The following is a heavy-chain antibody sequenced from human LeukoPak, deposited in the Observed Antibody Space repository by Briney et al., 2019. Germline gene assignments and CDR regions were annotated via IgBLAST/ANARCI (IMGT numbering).Heavy chain of an antibody. V-gene: IGHV3-21*01. CDR3: ASSIKGAFDI. CDR2: ISSSSSYI. Sequence: PGGSLRLSCAASGFTFSSYEMNWDRQAPGKGLEWVSSISSSSSYIYYADSVKGRFTISRDNAKNSLYLQMNSLRAEDTAVYYCASSIKGAFDIWGQGTMVTVSS. CDR1: GFTFSSYE. J-gene: IGHJ3*02. D-gene: IGHD5-24*01.